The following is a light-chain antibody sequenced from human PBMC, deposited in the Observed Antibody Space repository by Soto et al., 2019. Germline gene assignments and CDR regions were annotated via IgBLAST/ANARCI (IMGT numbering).Light chain of an antibody. V-gene: IGLV1-51*01. CDR3: GSWDSSLSAYV. J-gene: IGLJ1*01. CDR1: SSNIGGNS. CDR2: DDN. Sequence: QSVLTQPPSVSAAPGQKVTISCSGSSSNIGGNSVSWYQQLPGTAPKLLIYDDNKRPSGIPDRFSGSKSGTSATLGITGFQTGDEADYYCGSWDSSLSAYVVGTGTMVTAL.